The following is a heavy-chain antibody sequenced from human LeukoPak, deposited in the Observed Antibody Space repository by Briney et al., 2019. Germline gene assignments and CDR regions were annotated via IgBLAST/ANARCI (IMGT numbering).Heavy chain of an antibody. D-gene: IGHD3-10*01. CDR1: GFTFSSYA. Sequence: GGSLRLSCAASGFTFSSYAMHWVRQAPGKGLEWVAFISYEGSNKHCADSVKGRFTISRDNSKNTLYLQVNSLRAEDTAVYYCARDVYYDSGSRIENWLDPWGQGTLVTVSS. J-gene: IGHJ5*02. CDR3: ARDVYYDSGSRIENWLDP. V-gene: IGHV3-30-3*01. CDR2: ISYEGSNK.